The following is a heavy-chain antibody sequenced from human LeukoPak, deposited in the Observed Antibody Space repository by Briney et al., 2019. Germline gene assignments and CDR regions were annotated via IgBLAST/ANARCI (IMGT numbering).Heavy chain of an antibody. V-gene: IGHV4-59*08. Sequence: SETLSLTCAVSGASISSFYWSWIRQPPGKGLEWIGYVFYTGDTNYNPSLKSRVTVSLDTFKSQVSLSLTSVTAADTAVAYCXRHPFATPFDHWGRGTLVTVSS. CDR3: XRHPFATPFDH. CDR1: GASISSFY. J-gene: IGHJ4*02. CDR2: VFYTGDT.